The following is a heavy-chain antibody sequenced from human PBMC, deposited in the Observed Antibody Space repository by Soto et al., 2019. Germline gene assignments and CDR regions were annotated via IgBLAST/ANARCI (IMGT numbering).Heavy chain of an antibody. CDR1: GFTFSSYA. Sequence: QVQLVESGGGVVQPGRSLRLSCAASGFTFSSYAMHWVRQAPGKGLEWVAVISYDGSNKYYADSVKGRFTISRDNPKNTLYLQMNSLRAEDTAVYYCAGGGYCTSTSCYLNWFDPWGQGTLVSVSS. D-gene: IGHD2-2*01. CDR3: AGGGYCTSTSCYLNWFDP. CDR2: ISYDGSNK. V-gene: IGHV3-30-3*01. J-gene: IGHJ5*02.